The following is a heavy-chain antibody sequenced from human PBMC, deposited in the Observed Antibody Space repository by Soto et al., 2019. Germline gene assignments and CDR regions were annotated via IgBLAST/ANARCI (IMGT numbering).Heavy chain of an antibody. D-gene: IGHD6-19*01. CDR3: AKDLYNSGWYNYFDP. CDR2: ISYVGSQE. Sequence: QVQLVESGGGVVQPGRSLILSCAASGFSLSNCGMHWVRQAPGKGLEWVAMISYVGSQEHFIDSVKGRFTISRDNSKNTLYLQMNSLRPEDTAVYYCAKDLYNSGWYNYFDPWGQGTLVTVSS. J-gene: IGHJ5*02. V-gene: IGHV3-30*18. CDR1: GFSLSNCG.